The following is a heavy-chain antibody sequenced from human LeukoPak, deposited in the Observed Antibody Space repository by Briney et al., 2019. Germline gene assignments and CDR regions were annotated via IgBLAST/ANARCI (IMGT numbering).Heavy chain of an antibody. V-gene: IGHV3-23*01. Sequence: PGGSLRLSCAASGFTFSNYGMSWVRQAPGKGLEWVSTITTSDDSTYYADSVKGRFTISRDNSKNTLYLQINSLRVEDTAVYYCVKPDCSSTRCHFTGNGMDVWGQGTTVTVSS. CDR3: VKPDCSSTRCHFTGNGMDV. CDR2: ITTSDDST. CDR1: GFTFSNYG. J-gene: IGHJ6*02. D-gene: IGHD2-2*01.